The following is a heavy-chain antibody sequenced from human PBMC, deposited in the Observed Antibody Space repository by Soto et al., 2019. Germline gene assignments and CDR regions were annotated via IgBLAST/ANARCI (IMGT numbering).Heavy chain of an antibody. CDR3: ANEVGLDY. D-gene: IGHD2-15*01. CDR1: GFTFSSYG. CDR2: IWNDGSKK. V-gene: IGHV3-33*06. J-gene: IGHJ4*02. Sequence: QVQLVESGGGVVQPGRSLRLSCAASGFTFSSYGMHWVRQAPGKGLEWVAVIWNDGSKKYYAVSVRGRFTISRDNSKNTLYLQMNGLRPEDWAVYYCANEVGLDYWGQGTLVTVSS.